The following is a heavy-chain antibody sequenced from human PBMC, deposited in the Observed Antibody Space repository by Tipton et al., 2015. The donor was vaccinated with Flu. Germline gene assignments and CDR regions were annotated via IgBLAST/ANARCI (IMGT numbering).Heavy chain of an antibody. V-gene: IGHV4-34*01. CDR3: ARASLLRFLEWFRGNWFDP. J-gene: IGHJ5*02. Sequence: TLSLTCAVYGGSFSGYYWSWIRQPPGKGLEWIGEINHSGSTNYNPSLKSRVTISVDTSKNQFSLKLSSVTAADTAVYYCARASLLRFLEWFRGNWFDPWGQGTLVTVSS. D-gene: IGHD3-3*01. CDR2: INHSGST. CDR1: GGSFSGYY.